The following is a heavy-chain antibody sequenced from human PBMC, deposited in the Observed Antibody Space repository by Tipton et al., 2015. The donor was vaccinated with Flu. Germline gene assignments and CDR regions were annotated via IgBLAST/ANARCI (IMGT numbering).Heavy chain of an antibody. CDR3: ARLIYYDRRVHWFDP. V-gene: IGHV4-39*01. D-gene: IGHD3-22*01. CDR2: VYWSGST. CDR1: GGSISSTSYY. Sequence: TLSLTCTVSGGSISSTSYYWGWIRQPPGKGLEWIGSVYWSGSTYYNPSLKSRVIISLDTSKNQFSLKLSSVTAADTAVYSCARLIYYDRRVHWFDPWGQGTLVTVSS. J-gene: IGHJ5*02.